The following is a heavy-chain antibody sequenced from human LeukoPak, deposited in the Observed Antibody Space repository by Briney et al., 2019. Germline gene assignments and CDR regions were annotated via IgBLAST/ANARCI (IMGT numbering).Heavy chain of an antibody. CDR1: GFTFSSYG. V-gene: IGHV3-30*02. CDR2: LQYDGNNK. D-gene: IGHD1-26*01. Sequence: GGSLRLSCAAPGFTFSSYGMHWVRQAPGKGLEWVTSLQYDGNNKYYADSVKGRFSISRDNAKNSLYLQMNSLRAEDTAVYYCARDLLGWELHYFDYWGQGTLVTVSS. CDR3: ARDLLGWELHYFDY. J-gene: IGHJ4*02.